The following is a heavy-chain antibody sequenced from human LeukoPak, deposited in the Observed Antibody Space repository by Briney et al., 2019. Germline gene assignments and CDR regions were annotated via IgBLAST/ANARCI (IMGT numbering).Heavy chain of an antibody. CDR2: IYYSGST. Sequence: SETLSLTCTVSGGSVSSGSYYWSWIRQPPGEGLEWIGYIYYSGSTNYNPSLKSRVTISVDTSKNQFSLKLSSVTAADTAVYYCAREDFWGQGTLVTVSS. CDR1: GGSVSSGSYY. D-gene: IGHD3-3*01. V-gene: IGHV4-61*01. CDR3: AREDF. J-gene: IGHJ4*02.